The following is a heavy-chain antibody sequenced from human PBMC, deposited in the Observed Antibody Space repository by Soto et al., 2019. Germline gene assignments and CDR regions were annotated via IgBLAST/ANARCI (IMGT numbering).Heavy chain of an antibody. J-gene: IGHJ4*01. D-gene: IGHD6-19*01. V-gene: IGHV1-18*01. CDR2: ISAFHGST. CDR1: GCTYTSYV. CDR3: ARLYASGWPRSYFDY. Sequence: SGKTSCEASGCTYTSYVIGWVRQVPRQGLEFMGWISAFHGSTNYAQKFQGRVTMTTDTPTSTAYMELRSLRSDDTAVYYCARLYASGWPRSYFDYWGHGTLVPVSS.